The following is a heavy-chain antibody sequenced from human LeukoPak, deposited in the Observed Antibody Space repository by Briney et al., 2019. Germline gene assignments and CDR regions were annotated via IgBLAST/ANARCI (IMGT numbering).Heavy chain of an antibody. CDR3: ARDLGISGWYAPPLGYFDY. Sequence: ASVKVSCKASGYTFSSYAMNWVRQAPGQGLEWMGWISAYNGNTNYAQKFQGRVTMTRDTSISTTYMGLSRLRSDDTAVYYCARDLGISGWYAPPLGYFDYWGQGTLVTVSS. D-gene: IGHD6-19*01. CDR1: GYTFSSYA. J-gene: IGHJ4*02. CDR2: ISAYNGNT. V-gene: IGHV1-2*02.